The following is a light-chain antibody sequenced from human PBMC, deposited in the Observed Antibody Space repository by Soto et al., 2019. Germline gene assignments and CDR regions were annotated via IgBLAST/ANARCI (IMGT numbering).Light chain of an antibody. J-gene: IGKJ5*01. CDR1: QDIGSV. CDR3: LHYFNYPIT. CDR2: GAS. Sequence: AIRMTQSPSSLSASTGDTVTITCRASQDIGSVLAWYQQKPGTAPKVLISGASNLHGGVPSRFSGSGSRTDFTLTITHLQSEDFATYYCLHYFNYPITFGRGTRL. V-gene: IGKV1-8*01.